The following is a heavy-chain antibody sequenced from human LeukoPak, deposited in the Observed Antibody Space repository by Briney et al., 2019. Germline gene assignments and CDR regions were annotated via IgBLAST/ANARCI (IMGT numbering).Heavy chain of an antibody. J-gene: IGHJ3*02. CDR3: ARAAYCGGDCYSGAFDI. CDR1: GGSISSYY. D-gene: IGHD2-21*01. V-gene: IGHV4-59*01. Sequence: PSETLSLTCTVSGGSISSYYWSWIRQPPGKGLEWIGYIYYSGSTNYNPSLNSRVTISVGTSKNQFSLKLSSVTAADTAVYYCARAAYCGGDCYSGAFDIWGQGTMVTVSS. CDR2: IYYSGST.